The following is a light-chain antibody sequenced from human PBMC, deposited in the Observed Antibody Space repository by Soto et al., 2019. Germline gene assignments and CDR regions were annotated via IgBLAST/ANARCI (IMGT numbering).Light chain of an antibody. CDR1: SGDIGSYNR. J-gene: IGLJ1*01. CDR3: SSYTNINTRACV. CDR2: EVT. Sequence: QSVLTQPASVSGSPGQSITISCTGTSGDIGSYNRVSWYQQHPGKAPKLIIYEVTDRPSGVSNRFSGSKSGNTASLTISGLQAEDEAEYYCSSYTNINTRACVFGTGIQLTVL. V-gene: IGLV2-14*01.